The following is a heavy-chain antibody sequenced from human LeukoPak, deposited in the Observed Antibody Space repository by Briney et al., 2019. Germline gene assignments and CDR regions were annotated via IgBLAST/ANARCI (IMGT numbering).Heavy chain of an antibody. CDR3: ARLYSSSYFDY. V-gene: IGHV4-34*01. D-gene: IGHD6-13*01. CDR2: ISHRGGT. CDR1: GGSLSGYF. J-gene: IGHJ4*02. Sequence: PSETLSLTCAVYGGSLSGYFWSWIRQSPGKEMEWIGEISHRGGTNYNPSLKSRVAMSVDTSKNQFSLRLSSVTAADTAVYYCARLYSSSYFDYWGQGTLVTVSS.